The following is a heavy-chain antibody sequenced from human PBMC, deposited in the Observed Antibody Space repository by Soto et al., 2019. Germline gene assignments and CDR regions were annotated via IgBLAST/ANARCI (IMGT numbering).Heavy chain of an antibody. CDR2: ISSTTNYI. CDR3: ARESEDLTSNFDY. V-gene: IGHV3-21*06. J-gene: IGHJ4*02. CDR1: VFTFTRYG. Sequence: GLLRFSGAASVFTFTRYGMNWVRQAPGKGLEWVSSISSTTNYIYYGDSMKGRFTISRDNAKNSLYLEMNSLRAEDTAVYYCARESEDLTSNFDYWGQGTLVTVSS.